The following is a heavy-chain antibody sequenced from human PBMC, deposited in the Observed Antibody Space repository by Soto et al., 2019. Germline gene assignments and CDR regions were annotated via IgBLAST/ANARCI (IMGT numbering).Heavy chain of an antibody. Sequence: GGSLRLSCVASAFTFNNFPMHWVGQAPGKGLQWLASITTTSTYKYYADSVKGRFSISRDNAKNSLYLELTNLRSEDTAVYYCAREKCSSTSCNHGMDVWGLGTTVTVSS. V-gene: IGHV3-21*01. CDR3: AREKCSSTSCNHGMDV. CDR1: AFTFNNFP. CDR2: ITTTSTYK. J-gene: IGHJ6*02. D-gene: IGHD2-2*01.